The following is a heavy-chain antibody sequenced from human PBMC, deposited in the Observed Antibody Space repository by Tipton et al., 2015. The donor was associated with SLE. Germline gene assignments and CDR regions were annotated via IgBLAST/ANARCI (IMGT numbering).Heavy chain of an antibody. D-gene: IGHD5-24*01. V-gene: IGHV3-48*03. CDR2: INSVGSTI. J-gene: IGHJ4*02. CDR1: GFTFSSYE. Sequence: SLRLSCEASGFTFSSYEMNWVCQAPGKGLEWISYINSVGSTIYYADSVKGRFTISRDNAKNSLYLQMNSLRAEDTALYYCAREAMTTIPYYFDSWGQGTLVTVSS. CDR3: AREAMTTIPYYFDS.